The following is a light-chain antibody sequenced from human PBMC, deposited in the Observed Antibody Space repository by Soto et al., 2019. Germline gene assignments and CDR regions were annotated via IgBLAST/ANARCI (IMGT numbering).Light chain of an antibody. CDR3: QQRADWPWT. V-gene: IGKV3-11*01. CDR2: DTF. J-gene: IGKJ1*01. CDR1: QNIAIY. Sequence: IVLTQSPATLSFSPGERATLSCRASQNIAIYLAWYQQKSGQSPRLLIYDTFNSAPGIPDRFSGSGSGTDFTLTISSLEPEDFAVYYCQQRADWPWTFGQGTTVEIK.